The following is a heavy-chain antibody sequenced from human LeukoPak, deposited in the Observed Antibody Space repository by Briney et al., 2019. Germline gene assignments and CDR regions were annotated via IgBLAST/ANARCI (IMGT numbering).Heavy chain of an antibody. D-gene: IGHD1-26*01. CDR2: IYYSGST. CDR1: GGSFSTYY. J-gene: IGHJ4*02. V-gene: IGHV4-59*01. CDR3: ARGEWELYDY. Sequence: PSETLSLTCTVSGGSFSTYYWSWIRQPPGKGLEWIGYIYYSGSTDYNPSLKSRVTMSLDTSKNQFSLNLNSVTAADTAVYYCARGEWELYDYWGQGTLVTVSS.